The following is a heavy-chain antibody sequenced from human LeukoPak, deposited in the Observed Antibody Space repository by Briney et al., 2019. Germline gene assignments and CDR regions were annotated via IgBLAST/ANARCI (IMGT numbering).Heavy chain of an antibody. V-gene: IGHV1-69*04. CDR3: ARILSMVTEDY. CDR2: IIPILGIA. CDR1: GGTFSSYA. D-gene: IGHD5-18*01. J-gene: IGHJ4*02. Sequence: SVKVSCKASGGTFSSYAISWVRQAPGQGLGWMGRIIPILGIANYAQKFQGRVTITADKSTSTAYMELSSLRSEDTAVYYCARILSMVTEDYWGQGTLVTVSS.